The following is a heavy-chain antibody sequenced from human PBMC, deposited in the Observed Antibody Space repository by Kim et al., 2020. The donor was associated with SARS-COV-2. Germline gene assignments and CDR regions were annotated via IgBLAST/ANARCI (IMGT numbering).Heavy chain of an antibody. CDR1: GFTFGDYA. J-gene: IGHJ4*02. V-gene: IGHV3-49*04. CDR2: IRSKAYGGTT. Sequence: GGSLRLSCTASGFTFGDYAMSWVRQAPGKGLEWVGFIRSKAYGGTTEYAASVKGRFTISRDDSKSIAYLQMNSLKTEDTAVYYCTVRYDFWSGYYPTDYWGQGNLVTVSS. CDR3: TVRYDFWSGYYPTDY. D-gene: IGHD3-3*01.